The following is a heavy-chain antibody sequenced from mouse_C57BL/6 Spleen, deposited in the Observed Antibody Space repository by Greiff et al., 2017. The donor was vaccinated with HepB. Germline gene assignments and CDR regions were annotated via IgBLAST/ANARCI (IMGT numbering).Heavy chain of an antibody. D-gene: IGHD2-4*01. CDR3: ARFFYYDYDGFDY. V-gene: IGHV1-52*01. CDR2: IDPSDSET. CDR1: GYTFTSYW. J-gene: IGHJ2*01. Sequence: QVQLQQPGAELVRPGSSVKLSCKASGYTFTSYWMHWVKQRPIQGLEWIGNIDPSDSETHYNQKFKDKATLTVDKSSSTAYMQLSSLTSEDSAVYYCARFFYYDYDGFDYWGQGTTLTVSS.